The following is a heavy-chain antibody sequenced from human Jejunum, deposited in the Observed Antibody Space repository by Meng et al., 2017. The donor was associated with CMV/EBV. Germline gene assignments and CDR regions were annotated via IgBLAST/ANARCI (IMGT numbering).Heavy chain of an antibody. CDR1: TFSEHY. CDR3: AKDWINLYSPTSSDY. CDR2: SRVKVNSYPT. V-gene: IGHV3-72*01. D-gene: IGHD1/OR15-1a*01. Sequence: TFSEHYMDWVRQATGKGLEWVARSRVKVNSYPTEHAASVKGRFTISRDDLENSLYLQMNSLRVEDTAVYFCAKDWINLYSPTSSDYWGQGTLVTVSS. J-gene: IGHJ4*02.